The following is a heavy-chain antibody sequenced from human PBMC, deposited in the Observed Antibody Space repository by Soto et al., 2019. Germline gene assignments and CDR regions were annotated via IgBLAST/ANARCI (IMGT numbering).Heavy chain of an antibody. Sequence: GGSLRLSCAASGFTFDDYAMHWVRQAPGKGLEWVSGISWNSGSIGYADSVKGRFTISRANAKNSLYLQMNSLRAEDTALYYCAKDKYCGGDCYLPTRQALDIWGQGTMVTVSS. D-gene: IGHD2-21*01. CDR2: ISWNSGSI. CDR3: AKDKYCGGDCYLPTRQALDI. J-gene: IGHJ3*02. V-gene: IGHV3-9*01. CDR1: GFTFDDYA.